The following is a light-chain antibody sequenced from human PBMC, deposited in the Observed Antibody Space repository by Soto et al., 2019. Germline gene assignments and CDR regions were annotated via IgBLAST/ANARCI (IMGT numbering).Light chain of an antibody. CDR2: HAS. V-gene: IGKV3-15*01. CDR1: QNIRRN. Sequence: EIVMTQSPATLSVSPGERGTLSCRASQNIRRNLAWYQQNPGQAPRLLIYHASTRAPGIPARFTGGGSGTEFTLTISSLQSEDVALYFCQQYENWPPVTFGGGTKVEIK. J-gene: IGKJ4*01. CDR3: QQYENWPPVT.